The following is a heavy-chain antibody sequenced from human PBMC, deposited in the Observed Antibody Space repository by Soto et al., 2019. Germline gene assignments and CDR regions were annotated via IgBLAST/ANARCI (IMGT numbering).Heavy chain of an antibody. V-gene: IGHV1-69*01. CDR2: IIPIFGTA. CDR1: GGTFSSYA. CDR3: ARAPGTTDYYYYGMDV. J-gene: IGHJ6*02. Sequence: QVQLVQSGAEVKKPGSSVKVSCKASGGTFSSYAISWVRQAPGQGLEWMGGIIPIFGTANYAQKFQGRATITADESTSTAYMELSSLRSEDTAVYYCARAPGTTDYYYYGMDVWGQGTTVTVSS. D-gene: IGHD1-7*01.